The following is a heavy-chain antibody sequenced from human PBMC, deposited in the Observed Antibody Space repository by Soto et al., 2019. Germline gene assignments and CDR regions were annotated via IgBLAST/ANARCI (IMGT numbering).Heavy chain of an antibody. CDR1: GGTFSSYA. V-gene: IGHV1-69*06. CDR2: IIPIVGTA. J-gene: IGHJ4*02. Sequence: GASVKVSCKASGGTFSSYAISWVRQAPGQGLEWLGGIIPIVGTANYAQKFQGRVTITADKSTSTAYMELSSLRSEATAVYYCARAHRTGCTNGVCHRLDYWGQGTLVTVSS. D-gene: IGHD2-8*01. CDR3: ARAHRTGCTNGVCHRLDY.